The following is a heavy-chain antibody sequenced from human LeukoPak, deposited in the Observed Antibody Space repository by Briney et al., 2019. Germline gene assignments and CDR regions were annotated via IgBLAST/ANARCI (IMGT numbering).Heavy chain of an antibody. Sequence: ASVKVSCKASGYTFTSYGISWVRQAPGQGLEWMGWISAYNGNTNYAQKLQGRVTMTTDTSTSTAYMELRSLRSDDTAVYYCARGSTSRKTAAGKIAFDIWGQGTMVTVSS. D-gene: IGHD6-13*01. CDR1: GYTFTSYG. J-gene: IGHJ3*02. CDR2: ISAYNGNT. CDR3: ARGSTSRKTAAGKIAFDI. V-gene: IGHV1-18*01.